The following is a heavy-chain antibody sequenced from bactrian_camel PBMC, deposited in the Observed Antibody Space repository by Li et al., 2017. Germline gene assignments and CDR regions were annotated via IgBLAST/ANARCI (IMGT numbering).Heavy chain of an antibody. V-gene: IGHV3S53*01. CDR1: GFLFSVRC. D-gene: IGHD1*01. CDR2: SSRSGSI. Sequence: HVQLVESGGDSVQAGGSLRLSCDTSGFLFSVRCMGWFRQAPGKEREGVASSSRSGSIIYVDSVKGRFILSRDNAKNALYLQMNSLKPEDSGMYYCVAARYCKKVTDLDRYREVSGPGTQVTVS. CDR3: VAARYCKKVTDLDRYREV. J-gene: IGHJ2*01.